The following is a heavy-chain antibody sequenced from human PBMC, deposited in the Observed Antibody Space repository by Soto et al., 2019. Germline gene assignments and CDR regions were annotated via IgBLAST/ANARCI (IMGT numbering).Heavy chain of an antibody. CDR2: ISAYNGNT. CDR1: DYTFTSYG. J-gene: IGHJ6*02. CDR3: AREGGDYAVDYYYYYYGMDV. Sequence: ASVKVSCKASDYTFTSYGISWVRQAPGQGLEWMGWISAYNGNTNYAQKLQGRVTMTTDTSTSTAYMELRSLRSDDTAVYYCAREGGDYAVDYYYYYYGMDVWGQGTTVTVSS. V-gene: IGHV1-18*01. D-gene: IGHD4-17*01.